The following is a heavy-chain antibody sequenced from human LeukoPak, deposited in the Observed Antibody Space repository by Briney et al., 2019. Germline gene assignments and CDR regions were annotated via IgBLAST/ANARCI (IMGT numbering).Heavy chain of an antibody. Sequence: ASVKVSCKASGYTFTNYYIHWVRQAPGQGLEWVGRIITNSGGTNYAQKFRGRVTMTRDTSINTAYMELQRLTSDDSAVYYCARDRDGYTYDAFDIWGPGTMVTVSS. CDR3: ARDRDGYTYDAFDI. D-gene: IGHD5-24*01. CDR2: IITNSGGT. CDR1: GYTFTNYY. J-gene: IGHJ3*02. V-gene: IGHV1-2*06.